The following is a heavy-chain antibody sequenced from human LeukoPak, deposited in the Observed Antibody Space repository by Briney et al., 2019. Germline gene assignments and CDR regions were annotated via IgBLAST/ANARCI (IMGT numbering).Heavy chain of an antibody. CDR2: ITGSGGST. V-gene: IGHV3-23*01. CDR1: GFTFSSYA. J-gene: IGHJ4*02. CDR3: AKVVRRGGSASMDYFDY. Sequence: PGGSLRLSCAASGFTFSSYAMSWVRQAPGKGLEWVSGITGSGGSTYYADSVEGRFTISRDNSKNTRFLQMKSLRAEDTALYYCAKVVRRGGSASMDYFDYWGQGTLVTVSS. D-gene: IGHD2-21*01.